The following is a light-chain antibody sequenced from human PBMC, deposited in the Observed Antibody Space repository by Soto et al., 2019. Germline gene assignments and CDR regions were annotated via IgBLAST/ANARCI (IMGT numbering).Light chain of an antibody. CDR1: QGISNY. Sequence: DIQMTQSPSSLSASVGDRATITCRASQGISNYLAWYQQQPGKVPKLLIYVASTLQSGVPSRFSGSGSGTVFTLTISSLQPEDVATYYCQKYNSAPLTFGEGTKVEIK. J-gene: IGKJ1*01. V-gene: IGKV1-27*01. CDR2: VAS. CDR3: QKYNSAPLT.